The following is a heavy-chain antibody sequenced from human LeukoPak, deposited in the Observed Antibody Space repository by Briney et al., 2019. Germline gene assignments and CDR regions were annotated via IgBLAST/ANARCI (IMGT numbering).Heavy chain of an antibody. Sequence: ASVKVSCKASGGTFSSYAISWVRQAPGQGLEWMGGIIPIFGTANYAQKFQGRVTITADESTSTAYMELSSLRSEDTAVYYCARGDRDYDSSGYYFDYWGQGTLVTVSS. V-gene: IGHV1-69*13. J-gene: IGHJ4*02. CDR2: IIPIFGTA. D-gene: IGHD3-22*01. CDR1: GGTFSSYA. CDR3: ARGDRDYDSSGYYFDY.